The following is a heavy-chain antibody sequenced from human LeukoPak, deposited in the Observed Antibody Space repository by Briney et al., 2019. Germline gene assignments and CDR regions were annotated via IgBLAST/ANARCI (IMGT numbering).Heavy chain of an antibody. J-gene: IGHJ3*02. D-gene: IGHD3-10*01. CDR2: IRYDGSNK. CDR3: ARDYGSGSYYAFDI. CDR1: GFDFSSYG. V-gene: IGHV3-30*02. Sequence: GGSLRLSCAASGFDFSSYGMHWVRQAPGKGLEWVAFIRYDGSNKYYADSVKGRFTISRDNSKNTLYLQMNSLRAEDTALYYCARDYGSGSYYAFDIWGQGTMVTVSS.